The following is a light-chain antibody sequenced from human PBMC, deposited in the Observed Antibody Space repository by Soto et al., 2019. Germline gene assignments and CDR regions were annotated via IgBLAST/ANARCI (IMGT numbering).Light chain of an antibody. CDR3: ALRSNEART. J-gene: IGKJ1*01. Sequence: SCRASQSVSSYLAWYQQKPGQAPRLLIYDASNRATGIPARFSGSGSVTDLTQTANGLGLQALQSCYSALRSNEARTSAHGTKVDI. CDR2: DAS. CDR1: QSVSSY. V-gene: IGKV3-11*01.